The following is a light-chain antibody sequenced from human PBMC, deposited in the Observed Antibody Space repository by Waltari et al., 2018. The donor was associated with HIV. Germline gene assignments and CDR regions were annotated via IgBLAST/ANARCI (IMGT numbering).Light chain of an antibody. V-gene: IGKV3-20*01. CDR2: GAS. J-gene: IGKJ5*01. Sequence: EIVLTQSPGTLSLSPGGRATLSCMASQSFSSTYLAWYQQKPGQAPRLLIYGASRRATGIPDRFSGSGSGTDFTLAISRVEPEDFAAYYCQQYGNSLITFGQGTRLAIK. CDR3: QQYGNSLIT. CDR1: QSFSSTY.